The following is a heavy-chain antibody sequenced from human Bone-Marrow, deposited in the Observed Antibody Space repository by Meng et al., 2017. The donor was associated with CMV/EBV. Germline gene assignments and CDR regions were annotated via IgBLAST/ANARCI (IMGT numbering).Heavy chain of an antibody. CDR2: IIPILGIA. V-gene: IGHV1-69*02. CDR3: ARGAYLPPGYYYGMDV. D-gene: IGHD1-26*01. CDR1: GGTFSSYT. J-gene: IGHJ6*02. Sequence: SVKVSCKASGGTFSSYTISWVRQAPGQGLEWMGRIIPILGIANYAQKFQGRVTITADKSTSTAYMELSSLRSEDTAVYYCARGAYLPPGYYYGMDVWGQGTTVTVS.